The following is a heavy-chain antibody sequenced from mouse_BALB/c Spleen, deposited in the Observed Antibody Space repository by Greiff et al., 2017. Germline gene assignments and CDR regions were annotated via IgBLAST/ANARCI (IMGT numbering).Heavy chain of an antibody. CDR1: GDSITSGY. Sequence: VQLQQSGPSLVKPSQTLSLTCSVTGDSITSGYWNWIRKFPGNKLEYMGYISYSGSTYYNPSLKSRISITRDTSKNQYYLQLNSVTTEDTATYYCARSNPSYYYGSSPYWYFDVWGAGTTVTVSS. CDR2: ISYSGST. CDR3: ARSNPSYYYGSSPYWYFDV. D-gene: IGHD1-1*01. V-gene: IGHV3-8*02. J-gene: IGHJ1*01.